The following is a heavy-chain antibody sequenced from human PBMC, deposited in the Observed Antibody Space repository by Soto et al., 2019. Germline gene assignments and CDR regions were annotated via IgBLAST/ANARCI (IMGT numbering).Heavy chain of an antibody. CDR1: GYSFTSYY. CDR3: VTDPTMRGAYVDY. Sequence: ASVKVSCKTSGYSFTSYYIHWVRQAPRQGLEWMGIINPSDRTTYYAQKFQGRVTMTSDTSTSTVYMELSSLRSEDTAVYYCVTDPTMRGAYVDYWCQEVLVNVS. CDR2: INPSDRTT. J-gene: IGHJ4*02. V-gene: IGHV1-46*03.